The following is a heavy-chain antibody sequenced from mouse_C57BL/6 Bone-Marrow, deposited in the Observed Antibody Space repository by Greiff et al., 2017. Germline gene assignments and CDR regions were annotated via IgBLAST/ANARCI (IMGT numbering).Heavy chain of an antibody. CDR2: INPNYGTT. Sequence: EVQLQQSGPELVKPGASVKISCKASGYSFTDYNMNWVKQSNGKSLEWIGVINPNYGTTSYNQKFKGKATLTVDQSSSTAYMQLNSLTSDDSAVYYCARPLYYGSSFYWYFDVWGTGTTVTVSS. D-gene: IGHD1-1*01. J-gene: IGHJ1*03. V-gene: IGHV1-39*01. CDR3: ARPLYYGSSFYWYFDV. CDR1: GYSFTDYN.